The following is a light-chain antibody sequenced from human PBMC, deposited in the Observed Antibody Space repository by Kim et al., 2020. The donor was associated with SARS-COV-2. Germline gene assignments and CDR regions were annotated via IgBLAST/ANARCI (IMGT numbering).Light chain of an antibody. CDR3: QAWDSSTAV. J-gene: IGLJ3*02. Sequence: VSPGQTANITCSGDKLGDKYACWYQRKPGQSPVLVIYQDNKRPSGIPERFSGSNSGNTATLTISGTQAMDEADYYCQAWDSSTAVFGGGTQLTVL. V-gene: IGLV3-1*01. CDR2: QDN. CDR1: KLGDKY.